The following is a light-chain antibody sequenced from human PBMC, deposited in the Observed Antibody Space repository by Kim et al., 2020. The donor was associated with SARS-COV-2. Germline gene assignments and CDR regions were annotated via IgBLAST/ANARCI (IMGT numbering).Light chain of an antibody. CDR1: RNNGGNEG. J-gene: IGLJ3*02. CDR2: RNN. V-gene: IGLV10-54*01. Sequence: RQTAELTGEGNRNNGGNEGAAWGQQHQGHPPKLGSYRNNNRPSGISEGLSASRSGNTASLTSTGLQPEDEADSYCSAGDSSLSAWVLGGGRQLTVL. CDR3: SAGDSSLSAWV.